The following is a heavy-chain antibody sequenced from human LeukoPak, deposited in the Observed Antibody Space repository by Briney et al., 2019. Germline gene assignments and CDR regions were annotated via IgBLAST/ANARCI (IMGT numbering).Heavy chain of an antibody. CDR1: GHTFTGYY. CDR2: INPNSGGT. J-gene: IGHJ4*02. Sequence: ASVKVSCKASGHTFTGYYMFWVRQAPGQGLEWMGWINPNSGGTNYAQKFQGRVTMTRDTSISTGYMELSRLRSDDTAVYYCATYYLDTSARDWGQGTLVTVSS. CDR3: ATYYLDTSARD. D-gene: IGHD3-22*01. V-gene: IGHV1-2*02.